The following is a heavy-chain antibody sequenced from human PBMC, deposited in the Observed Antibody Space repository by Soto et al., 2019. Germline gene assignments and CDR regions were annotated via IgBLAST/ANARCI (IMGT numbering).Heavy chain of an antibody. CDR1: GYIFTNYG. D-gene: IGHD6-13*01. Sequence: QVRLVQSGAEVKKPGASVKVSCKASGYIFTNYGISWVRQAPGQGPEWMGWISGYNGNTKYAQTVQGRVTMTTDTSTSTAYMELRSLRSDDTAVYYCARGGSSWSAEYYQHWGQGTLVVVSS. CDR3: ARGGSSWSAEYYQH. J-gene: IGHJ1*01. CDR2: ISGYNGNT. V-gene: IGHV1-18*01.